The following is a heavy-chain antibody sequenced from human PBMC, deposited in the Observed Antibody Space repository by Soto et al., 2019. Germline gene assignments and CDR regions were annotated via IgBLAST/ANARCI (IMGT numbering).Heavy chain of an antibody. CDR1: GGSISESNYF. V-gene: IGHV4-39*01. CDR3: ARLGWGNGDSDY. Sequence: PSETLSLTCTVSGGSISESNYFWGWIRQPPGKGLEWIGSILYTGTTSYNSSPSLKSRVTISVDTSKNQFSLNLSSVIAADTAVYYCARLGWGNGDSDYWGQGTLVTVSS. D-gene: IGHD3-16*01. CDR2: ILYTGTT. J-gene: IGHJ4*02.